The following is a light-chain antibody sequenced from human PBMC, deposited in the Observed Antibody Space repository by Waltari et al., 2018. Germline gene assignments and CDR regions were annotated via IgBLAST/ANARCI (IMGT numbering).Light chain of an antibody. CDR3: KSRDTSGKQFV. CDR1: RLRSYF. Sequence: SSELTQDPAVSVALGQTVRITCQGDRLRSYFATWYQQNPGQAPVVVIYGQNNRPPGIPARFSGSTSRNTASLTITGAKAEDEADYYCKSRDTSGKQFVFGGGTKVTVL. CDR2: GQN. J-gene: IGLJ1*01. V-gene: IGLV3-19*01.